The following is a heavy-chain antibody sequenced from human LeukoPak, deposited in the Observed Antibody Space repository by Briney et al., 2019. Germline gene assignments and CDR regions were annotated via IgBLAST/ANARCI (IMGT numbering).Heavy chain of an antibody. Sequence: PGGSLRLSCAASGFTFSSYGMHWVRQAPGKGLEWVAVISYDGSNKYYADSVKGRFTISRDNSKNTLYLQMNSLRAEDTAVYYCARSGIAAAGTWEDYFDYWGQGTLVTVSS. CDR2: ISYDGSNK. CDR1: GFTFSSYG. D-gene: IGHD6-13*01. CDR3: ARSGIAAAGTWEDYFDY. V-gene: IGHV3-30*03. J-gene: IGHJ4*02.